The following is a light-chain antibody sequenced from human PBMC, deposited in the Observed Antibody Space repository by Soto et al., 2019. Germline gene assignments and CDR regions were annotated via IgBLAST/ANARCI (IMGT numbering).Light chain of an antibody. CDR1: ESIGTF. V-gene: IGKV3-11*01. CDR3: QQRSNWPPYT. CDR2: GAS. J-gene: IGKJ2*01. Sequence: EIVLTQSPATLSLSPGERAILSCRASESIGTFLAWYQQKPGQAPRLLIYGASSRATGIPARFSGSGSGADFALTISNLEPEDSAVYYCQQRSNWPPYTFGQGTKLEIK.